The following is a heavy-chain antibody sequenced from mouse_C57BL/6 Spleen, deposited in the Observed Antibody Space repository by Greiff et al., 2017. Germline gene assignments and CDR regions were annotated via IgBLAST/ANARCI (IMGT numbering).Heavy chain of an antibody. CDR1: GYTFTSYW. D-gene: IGHD1-1*01. J-gene: IGHJ1*03. CDR3: ARRGLITTVVAKGYFDV. Sequence: QVQLQQPGAELVRPGTSVKLSCKASGYTFTSYWMHWVKQRPGQGLEWIGVIDPSDSYTNYNQKFKGKATWTVDTSSSTAYMQLSSLTSEDSAVYYCARRGLITTVVAKGYFDVWGTGTTVTVSS. V-gene: IGHV1-59*01. CDR2: IDPSDSYT.